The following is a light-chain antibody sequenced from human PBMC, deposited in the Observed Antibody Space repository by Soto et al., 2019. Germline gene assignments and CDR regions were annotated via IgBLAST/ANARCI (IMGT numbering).Light chain of an antibody. Sequence: QSVLTQPASVSGSPGQSITISCTGTSGDIGGYNRVSWYQQHPGKAPKLIIYEVTDRPSGVSNRFSGSKSGNTASLTISGLQAEDEAEYYCSSYTNIKTRAVVFGTGTKLTVL. CDR3: SSYTNIKTRAVV. CDR2: EVT. V-gene: IGLV2-14*01. J-gene: IGLJ1*01. CDR1: SGDIGGYNR.